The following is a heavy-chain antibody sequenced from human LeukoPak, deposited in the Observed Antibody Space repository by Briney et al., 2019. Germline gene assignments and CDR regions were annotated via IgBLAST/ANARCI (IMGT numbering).Heavy chain of an antibody. CDR2: IKQDASET. V-gene: IGHV3-7*03. Sequence: GGSLRLSCGASGFTFSNYWMTWVRQAPGKGLEWVANIKQDASETFYVDSVRGRFTISRDNAKNTLYLQMNSLRAEDTAVYYCAKDLYDILTGYQITYYFDYWGQGTLVTVSS. D-gene: IGHD3-9*01. CDR1: GFTFSNYW. CDR3: AKDLYDILTGYQITYYFDY. J-gene: IGHJ4*02.